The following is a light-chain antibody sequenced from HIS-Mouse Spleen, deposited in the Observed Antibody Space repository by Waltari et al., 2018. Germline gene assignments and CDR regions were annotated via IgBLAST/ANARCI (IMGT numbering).Light chain of an antibody. J-gene: IGLJ3*02. CDR2: RNN. Sequence: QSVLTQPPSASGTPGQRATSSCSGSSSNIGSNYVYSYQQLPGTAPKLLIYRNNQRPSGVPDRFSGSKSGTSASLAISGLRSEDEADYYCAAWDDSLSGPVFGGGTKLTVL. V-gene: IGLV1-47*01. CDR3: AAWDDSLSGPV. CDR1: SSNIGSNY.